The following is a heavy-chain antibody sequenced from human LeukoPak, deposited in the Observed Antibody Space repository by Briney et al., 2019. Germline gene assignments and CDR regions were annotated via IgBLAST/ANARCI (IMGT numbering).Heavy chain of an antibody. D-gene: IGHD3-22*01. CDR1: GFTFSSYS. CDR2: ISSSSSYI. Sequence: GGSVRLSCAASGFTFSSYSMNWVRQAPGKGLEWVSSISSSSSYIYYADSVKGRFTISRDNAKNSLYLQMNSLRAEDTAVYYCARTPGDSSGYYYDYWGQGTLVTVSS. V-gene: IGHV3-21*01. J-gene: IGHJ4*02. CDR3: ARTPGDSSGYYYDY.